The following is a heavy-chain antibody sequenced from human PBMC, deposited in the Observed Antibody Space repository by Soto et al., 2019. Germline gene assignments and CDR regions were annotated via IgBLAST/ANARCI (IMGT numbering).Heavy chain of an antibody. CDR2: ISSSGSTI. J-gene: IGHJ4*02. V-gene: IGHV3-48*03. CDR3: ARDLGGGDSSSYFLRDY. CDR1: GFTFSSYE. D-gene: IGHD6-13*01. Sequence: GGSLRLSCAASGFTFSSYEMNWVRQAPGKGLEWASYISSSGSTIYYADSVKGRFTISRDNAKNSLYLQMNSLRAEDTAVYYCARDLGGGDSSSYFLRDYWGQGTLVTVSS.